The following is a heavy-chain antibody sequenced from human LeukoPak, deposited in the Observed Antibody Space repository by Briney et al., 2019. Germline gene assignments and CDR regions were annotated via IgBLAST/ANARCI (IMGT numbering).Heavy chain of an antibody. CDR2: ISTSSSYI. D-gene: IGHD3-22*01. CDR3: ARTSDTSGRLYWYFDL. CDR1: GFTFSSYS. Sequence: GGSLRLSCTASGFTFSSYSMNWVRQAPGKGLEWVSFISTSSSYIHYADSVKGRFTISRDNAKNSLYLQMNSLRAEDTAVYYCARTSDTSGRLYWYFDLWGRGTLVTVSS. V-gene: IGHV3-21*01. J-gene: IGHJ2*01.